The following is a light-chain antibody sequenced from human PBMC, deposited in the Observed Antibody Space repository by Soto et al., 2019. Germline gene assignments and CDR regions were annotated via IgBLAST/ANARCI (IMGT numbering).Light chain of an antibody. V-gene: IGKV2-28*01. J-gene: IGKJ1*01. CDR3: MQALQTPWT. Sequence: DIVMTQSPLSLPVTPGEPASISCRSSESLLHSNGYNYLDWYLQKPGQSPQLLIFLGSNRASGVPDRFSGSCSGTDFTLKISRVEAEDVGVYYCMQALQTPWTFGQGTKVDIK. CDR2: LGS. CDR1: ESLLHSNGYNY.